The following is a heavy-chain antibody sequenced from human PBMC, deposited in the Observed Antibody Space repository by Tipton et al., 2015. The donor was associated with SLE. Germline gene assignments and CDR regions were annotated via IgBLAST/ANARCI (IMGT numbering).Heavy chain of an antibody. CDR3: ARDLHFDI. CDR1: GFTFSSYG. Sequence: SLRLSCAASGFTFSSYGMHWVRQAPGKGLEWVAAISGSGGSTYYADSVKGRFTISRDNSKNTLYLQMNSLRAEDTAVYYCARDLHFDIWGQGTMVTVSS. V-gene: IGHV3-NL1*01. CDR2: ISGSGGST. J-gene: IGHJ3*02.